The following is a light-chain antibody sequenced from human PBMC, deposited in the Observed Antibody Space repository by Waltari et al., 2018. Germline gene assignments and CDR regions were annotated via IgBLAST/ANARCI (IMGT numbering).Light chain of an antibody. CDR2: DAS. V-gene: IGKV3-11*01. J-gene: IGKJ1*01. CDR1: QSVSSY. CDR3: QQRSNWPRT. Sequence: IVFTQSPAPLSLSPGEKATLSCRARQSVSSYLAWYQQIPGQAPRLLISDASNRATGVPARFSGTGSGTDFTLTISSLEPEDFAVYYCQQRSNWPRTFGQGTKVEIK.